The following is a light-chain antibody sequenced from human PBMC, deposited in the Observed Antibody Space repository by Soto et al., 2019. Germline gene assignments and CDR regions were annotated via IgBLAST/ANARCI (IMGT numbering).Light chain of an antibody. CDR1: QSLIHNYGDSY. J-gene: IGKJ1*01. Sequence: DVVMTQSPLSLPGTLGQPTSISCRSSQSLIHNYGDSYLNWSQQRPGHSTRRLIYKVSDRDSGVPGRFSGSGSGTDFTLKISRVEAEDVGIYYCMQGTNWPWTFGQGTEVEIK. CDR2: KVS. V-gene: IGKV2-30*02. CDR3: MQGTNWPWT.